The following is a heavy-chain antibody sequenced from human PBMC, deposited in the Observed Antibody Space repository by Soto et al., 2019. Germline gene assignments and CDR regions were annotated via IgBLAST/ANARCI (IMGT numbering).Heavy chain of an antibody. CDR1: GGSIVDYY. CDR2: IYYAGNT. V-gene: IGHV4-59*01. D-gene: IGHD1-7*01. CDR3: ARDVNRWELRGFFDP. J-gene: IGHJ5*02. Sequence: PSETLSLTCSVPGGSIVDYYWSWIRQPPGKGLEWIGFIYYAGNTRYNPSLGSRVTISLDTSKNQFSLKLTSATAADTAFYYCARDVNRWELRGFFDPWGRGALVTVSS.